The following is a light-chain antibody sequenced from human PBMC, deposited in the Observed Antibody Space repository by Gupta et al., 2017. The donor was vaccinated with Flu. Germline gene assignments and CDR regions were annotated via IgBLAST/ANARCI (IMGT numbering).Light chain of an antibody. CDR3: AAWDDSLNGPV. CDR1: NSNIGSNT. V-gene: IGLV1-44*01. Sequence: QSVVTQPPSASGTPGQRVIISCSGSNSNIGSNTVTWYQQLPGTAPRLLIYTTTRRPSGVPDRFSGSKSGASASLAISGLQSEDEADYYCAAWDDSLNGPVFGGGTKLTVL. J-gene: IGLJ3*02. CDR2: TTT.